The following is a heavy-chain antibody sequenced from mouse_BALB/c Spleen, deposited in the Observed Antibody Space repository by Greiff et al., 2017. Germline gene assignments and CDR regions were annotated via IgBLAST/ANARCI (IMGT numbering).Heavy chain of an antibody. CDR1: GFNIKDTY. CDR2: IDPANGNT. J-gene: IGHJ4*01. Sequence: VQLQQSGAELVKPGASVKLSCTASGFNIKDTYMHWVKQRPEQGLEWIGRIDPANGNTKYDPKFQGKATITADTSSNTAYLQLSSLTSEDTAVYYCAQYGNYGAMDYWGQGTSVTVSS. V-gene: IGHV14-3*02. CDR3: AQYGNYGAMDY. D-gene: IGHD2-10*02.